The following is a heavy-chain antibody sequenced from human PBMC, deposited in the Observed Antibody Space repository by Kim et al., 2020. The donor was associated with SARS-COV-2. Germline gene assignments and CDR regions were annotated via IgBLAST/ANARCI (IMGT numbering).Heavy chain of an antibody. CDR1: GYTLTSNP. CDR2: INTNTGNP. J-gene: IGHJ6*02. Sequence: ASVKVSCKASGYTLTSNPVNWVRQAPGQGLEWMGGINTNTGNPTYAQGFTGRFVLSLDTSVSTAYLQISSLRAEDTAVYYCARGPGGMDVCGQGATVTV. V-gene: IGHV7-4-1*02. CDR3: ARGPGGMDV.